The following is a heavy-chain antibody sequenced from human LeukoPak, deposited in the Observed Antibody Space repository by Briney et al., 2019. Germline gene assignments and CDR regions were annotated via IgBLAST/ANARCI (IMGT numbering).Heavy chain of an antibody. CDR3: AKDVRTGGYASLGFDP. D-gene: IGHD2-8*02. V-gene: IGHV3-7*03. CDR2: IKKDGSEK. CDR1: GFTFSSYW. J-gene: IGHJ5*02. Sequence: GGSLRLSCAASGFTFSSYWMSWVRQAPGKGLEWVANIKKDGSEKYYADSVKGRFTISRDNAKNSLYLQMNSLRAEDTALYYCAKDVRTGGYASLGFDPWGQGTLVTVSS.